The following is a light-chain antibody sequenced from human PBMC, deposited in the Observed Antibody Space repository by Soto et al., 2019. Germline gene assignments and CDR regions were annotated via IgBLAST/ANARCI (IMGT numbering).Light chain of an antibody. Sequence: EMVLTQSPATLSLSPGDRVTLSCRASQSVSNSLVWYQQKAGQAPRLLLYGISYRATGVPARFSGSGSGTDFNLSIRSREPEDFDIYYCQQGSDWPPTYTFGQGTKLEIK. CDR2: GIS. V-gene: IGKV3-11*01. J-gene: IGKJ2*01. CDR3: QQGSDWPPTYT. CDR1: QSVSNS.